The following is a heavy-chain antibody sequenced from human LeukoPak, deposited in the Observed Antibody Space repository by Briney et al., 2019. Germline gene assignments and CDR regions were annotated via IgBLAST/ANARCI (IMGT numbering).Heavy chain of an antibody. CDR2: IYHSGST. V-gene: IGHV4-4*02. Sequence: SGTLSLTCAVSGGSISSSNWWSWVRQPPGKGLEWIGEIYHSGSTNYNPSLKSRVTISVDKSKNQFSLKLSSVTAADTAVYYCARDRWGYYGSGSYYAVWYFDLWGRGTLVTASS. J-gene: IGHJ2*01. D-gene: IGHD3-10*01. CDR3: ARDRWGYYGSGSYYAVWYFDL. CDR1: GGSISSSNW.